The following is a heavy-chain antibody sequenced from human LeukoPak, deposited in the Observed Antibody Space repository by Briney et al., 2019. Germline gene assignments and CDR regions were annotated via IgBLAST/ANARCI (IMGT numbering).Heavy chain of an antibody. D-gene: IGHD5-18*01. Sequence: SETLSLTCAVYGVSFSGYYWSWIRQPPGKGLEWIGEINHSGSTNYNPSLKSRVTISVDTSKNQFSLKLSSVTAADTAVYYCASSGYSYAHWAPDAFDIWGQGTMVTVSS. V-gene: IGHV4-34*09. J-gene: IGHJ3*02. CDR1: GVSFSGYY. CDR2: INHSGST. CDR3: ASSGYSYAHWAPDAFDI.